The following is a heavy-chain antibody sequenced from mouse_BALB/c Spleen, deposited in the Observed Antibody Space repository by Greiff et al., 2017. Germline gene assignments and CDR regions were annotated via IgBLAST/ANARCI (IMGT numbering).Heavy chain of an antibody. CDR3: ARDRGYYDYGYAMDY. CDR1: GFSLTGYG. J-gene: IGHJ4*01. Sequence: QVQLKESGPGLVAPSQSLSITCTVSGFSLTGYGVNWVRQPPGKGLEWLGMIWGDGSTDYNSALKSRLSISKDNPKSQVFLKMNSLQTDDTARYYCARDRGYYDYGYAMDYWGQGTSVTVSS. D-gene: IGHD2-4*01. V-gene: IGHV2-6-7*01. CDR2: IWGDGST.